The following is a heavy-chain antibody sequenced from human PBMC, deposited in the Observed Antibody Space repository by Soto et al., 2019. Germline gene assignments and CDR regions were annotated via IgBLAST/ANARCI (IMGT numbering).Heavy chain of an antibody. CDR1: GGSISSSSYY. Sequence: SETLSLTCSVSGGSISSSSYYWGWIRQPPGKGLEWIGSIYYSGSTYYNPSLKSRVTISVDTSKNQFSLKLSSVTAADTAVYYCARRRMESSGWYPPALNYYGMDVWGQGTTVTVSS. CDR2: IYYSGST. CDR3: ARRRMESSGWYPPALNYYGMDV. V-gene: IGHV4-39*01. D-gene: IGHD6-19*01. J-gene: IGHJ6*02.